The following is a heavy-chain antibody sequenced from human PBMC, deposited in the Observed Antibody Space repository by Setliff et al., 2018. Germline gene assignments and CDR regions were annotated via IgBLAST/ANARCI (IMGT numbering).Heavy chain of an antibody. J-gene: IGHJ5*02. Sequence: PSETLSLTCTVSGGSISRNSYYWGWVRQPPGKGLEWIGSIYYSGSTYYNPSLKSRVTISVDTSKNQFSLKLSSVTAADTAVYYCARVMGGSYGFSWFDPWGQGTLVTVSS. CDR1: GGSISRNSYY. V-gene: IGHV4-39*07. CDR2: IYYSGST. D-gene: IGHD1-26*01. CDR3: ARVMGGSYGFSWFDP.